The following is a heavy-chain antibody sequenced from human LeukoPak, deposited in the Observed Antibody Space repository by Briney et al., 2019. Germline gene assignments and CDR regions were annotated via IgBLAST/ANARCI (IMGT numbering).Heavy chain of an antibody. CDR1: GYTFTGYY. V-gene: IGHV1-46*01. CDR2: INPTGGST. J-gene: IGHJ4*02. Sequence: ASVKVSCKASGYTFTGYYMHWVRQAPGQGLEWMGIINPTGGSTNYAQKFQGRVTMTRDMSTSTVYMELSSLRSEDTAVYYCAKEGLGEYSSSSEGYYFDYWGQGTLVTVSS. D-gene: IGHD6-6*01. CDR3: AKEGLGEYSSSSEGYYFDY.